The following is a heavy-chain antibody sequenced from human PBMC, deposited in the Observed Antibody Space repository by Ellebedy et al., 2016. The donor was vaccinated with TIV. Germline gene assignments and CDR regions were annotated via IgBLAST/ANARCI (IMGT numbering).Heavy chain of an antibody. CDR2: ISNSGSNT. J-gene: IGHJ5*02. Sequence: GGSLRLXXTASGFNFSDYAMTWVRQAPGKGLEWVSTISNSGSNTYYTDPVKGPFTLSQDNSKNTVYLQMNSLRPEDTAVYHCAKNILRFLGGGHNRFDPWGQGILVTVSS. CDR3: AKNILRFLGGGHNRFDP. D-gene: IGHD3-3*01. V-gene: IGHV3-23*01. CDR1: GFNFSDYA.